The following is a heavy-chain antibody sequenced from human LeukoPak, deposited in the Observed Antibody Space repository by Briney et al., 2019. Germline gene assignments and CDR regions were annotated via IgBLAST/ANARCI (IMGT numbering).Heavy chain of an antibody. J-gene: IGHJ6*02. D-gene: IGHD3-10*01. CDR1: GLTFSSYD. Sequence: GGSLRLSCAASGLTFSSYDMNWIGQAPGKGVEWVSHISGIGSTIYHADSVKGRFTISRDNTRNSLYLQMSSLRAEDTAVYYCARVHPYYHGSGSYLMGYYYYGLGVWGQGTTVTVSS. CDR2: ISGIGSTI. V-gene: IGHV3-48*03. CDR3: ARVHPYYHGSGSYLMGYYYYGLGV.